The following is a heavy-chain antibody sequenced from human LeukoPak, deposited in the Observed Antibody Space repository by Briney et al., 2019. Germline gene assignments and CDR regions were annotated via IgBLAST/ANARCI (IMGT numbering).Heavy chain of an antibody. V-gene: IGHV1-69*01. J-gene: IGHJ5*02. CDR3: ARGGDWEQLVSRGWFDP. CDR2: IPIFGTA. Sequence: IPIFGTANYAQKFQGRVTITADESTSTAYMELSSLRSEDTAVYYCARGGDWEQLVSRGWFDPWGQGTLVTVSS. D-gene: IGHD6-6*01.